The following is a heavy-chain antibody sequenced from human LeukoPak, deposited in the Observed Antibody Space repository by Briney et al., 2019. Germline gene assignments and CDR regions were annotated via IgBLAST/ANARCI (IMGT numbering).Heavy chain of an antibody. CDR3: ARPKRYGASRNSFDY. CDR1: GYTFTGYY. Sequence: GASVKVSCKASGYTFTGYYMHWVRQATGQGLEWMGWMNPNSGNTGYAQKFQGRVTITRNTSISTAYMELSSLRSEDTAVYYCARPKRYGASRNSFDYWGQGTLVTVSS. V-gene: IGHV1-8*03. CDR2: MNPNSGNT. D-gene: IGHD4-17*01. J-gene: IGHJ4*02.